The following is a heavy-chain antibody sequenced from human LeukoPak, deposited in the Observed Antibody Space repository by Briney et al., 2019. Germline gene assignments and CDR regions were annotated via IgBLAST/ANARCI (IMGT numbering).Heavy chain of an antibody. V-gene: IGHV4-34*01. Sequence: SETLSLTCAVYGGSLSGYYCSWIRQPPGKGLEWIGEINHSGSTNYNPSLKNRVTMSEDTFKNQFSLRLSSVTAADTAVYYCASRRGGGLYYFDYWSQGTLVTVFS. J-gene: IGHJ4*02. CDR3: ASRRGGGLYYFDY. CDR1: GGSLSGYY. D-gene: IGHD1-26*01. CDR2: INHSGST.